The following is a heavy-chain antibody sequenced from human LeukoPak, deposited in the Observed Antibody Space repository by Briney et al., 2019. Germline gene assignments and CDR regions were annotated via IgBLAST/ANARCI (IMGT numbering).Heavy chain of an antibody. J-gene: IGHJ3*02. Sequence: SETLSLTCAVYGGSFSTYYWSWIRQPPGKGLGWIGEINHSGSTNYNPSLKSRVTISVDTSKNQFSLKLSSVTAADTAVYYCARSGFDDAFDIWGQGTMVTVSS. D-gene: IGHD3-10*01. CDR2: INHSGST. CDR1: GGSFSTYY. CDR3: ARSGFDDAFDI. V-gene: IGHV4-34*01.